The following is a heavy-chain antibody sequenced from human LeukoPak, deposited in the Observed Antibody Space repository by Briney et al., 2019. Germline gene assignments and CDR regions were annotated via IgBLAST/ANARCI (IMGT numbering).Heavy chain of an antibody. Sequence: SETLSLTCTVSGGSISSYYWSWIRQPPGKGLEWIGYIYYSGSTNYNPSLKSRVTISVDTSKNQFSLKLSSVTAADTAVYYCARLYQRRPFDIWGQGTMVTVSS. D-gene: IGHD1-1*01. J-gene: IGHJ3*02. CDR2: IYYSGST. CDR1: GGSISSYY. V-gene: IGHV4-59*01. CDR3: ARLYQRRPFDI.